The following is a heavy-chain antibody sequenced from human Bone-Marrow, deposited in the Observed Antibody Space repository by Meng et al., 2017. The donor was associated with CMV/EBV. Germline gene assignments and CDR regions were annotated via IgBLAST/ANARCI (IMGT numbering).Heavy chain of an antibody. CDR1: GGSISSGGYY. D-gene: IGHD2-21*01. V-gene: IGHV4-31*03. CDR2: IYYSGST. CDR3: AREIGQCGGDCYVDY. J-gene: IGHJ4*02. Sequence: SETLSLTCTVSGGSISSGGYYWSWIRQHPGKGLEWIGYIYYSGSTYYNPSLKSRVTISVDTSKNQFSLKLSSVTAADTAVYYCAREIGQCGGDCYVDYWGQGTLVTVSS.